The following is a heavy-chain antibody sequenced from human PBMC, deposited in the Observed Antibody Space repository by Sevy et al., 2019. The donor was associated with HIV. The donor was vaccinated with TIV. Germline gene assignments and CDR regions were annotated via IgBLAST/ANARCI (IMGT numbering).Heavy chain of an antibody. V-gene: IGHV3-23*01. CDR2: LSGSGGST. D-gene: IGHD3-16*02. CDR3: AKDQGDYVWGTFRDY. CDR1: GFTFSIYA. Sequence: GESLKISCAASGFTFSIYAMSWVPQAAGKGLEWVSGLSGSGGSTYYADSVKGRFTISRDNSKNTLYLQMNSLRAEDTAVYYCAKDQGDYVWGTFRDYWGQGTLVTVSS. J-gene: IGHJ4*02.